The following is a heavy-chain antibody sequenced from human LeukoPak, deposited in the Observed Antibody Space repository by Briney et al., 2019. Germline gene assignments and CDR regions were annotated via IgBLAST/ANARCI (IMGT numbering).Heavy chain of an antibody. CDR2: IYYSGST. CDR3: ARHEYSSSWYILGNAFDI. V-gene: IGHV4-39*01. CDR1: GGSISRSTYY. J-gene: IGHJ3*02. D-gene: IGHD6-13*01. Sequence: PSETLSLTCNVSGGSISRSTYYWGWIRQPPGKGLEWIGSIYYSGSTYYNPSLKSRVTISVDTSKNQFSLKLSSVTAADTAVYYCARHEYSSSWYILGNAFDIWGQGRMVTVSS.